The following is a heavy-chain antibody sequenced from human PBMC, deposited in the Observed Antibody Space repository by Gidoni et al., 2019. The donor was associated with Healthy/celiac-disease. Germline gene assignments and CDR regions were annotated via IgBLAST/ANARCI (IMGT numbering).Heavy chain of an antibody. CDR1: GFTFSDYY. CDR3: ARDGGWELLGWYFDL. J-gene: IGHJ2*01. Sequence: QVQLVESGGGLVKPGGSLRLSCAAAGFTFSDYYRSWSRQDPGKGLDWVSIISSGGSTIYYADFVKGRFTIPRDNAKNSLYLQMNSLRAEDTAVYYLARDGGWELLGWYFDLWGRGTLVTVSS. V-gene: IGHV3-11*01. D-gene: IGHD1-26*01. CDR2: ISSGGSTI.